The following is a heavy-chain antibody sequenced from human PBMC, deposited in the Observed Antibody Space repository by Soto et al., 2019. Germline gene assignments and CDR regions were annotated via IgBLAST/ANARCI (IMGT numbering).Heavy chain of an antibody. CDR3: ARDWRGAEGFDP. D-gene: IGHD3-3*01. J-gene: IGHJ5*02. Sequence: QVQLVQSGAEVKKPGASVKVSCKASGYTFSTYGFSWVRQAPGQGLEWMGWIGADNGDTNYAQNFQGRVTLTTDASTSTSYMELWSLTSDDTAVYFCARDWRGAEGFDPWGQGTLVNVSS. CDR2: IGADNGDT. CDR1: GYTFSTYG. V-gene: IGHV1-18*01.